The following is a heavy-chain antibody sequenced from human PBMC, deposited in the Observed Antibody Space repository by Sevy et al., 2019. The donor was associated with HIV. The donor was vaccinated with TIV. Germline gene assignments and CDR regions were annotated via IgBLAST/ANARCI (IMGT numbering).Heavy chain of an antibody. CDR2: ISYHGRNK. Sequence: CLRLSCTASGFTFTTHGMHWVRQAPGKGLEWVAVISYHGRNKFYGSSVEGRFTISRDNSKKTLYLQMNSLTTEDTAVYYCARDFTGYNGMDVWGQGTMVTVSS. CDR1: GFTFTTHG. CDR3: ARDFTGYNGMDV. V-gene: IGHV3-30*03. D-gene: IGHD3-9*01. J-gene: IGHJ6*02.